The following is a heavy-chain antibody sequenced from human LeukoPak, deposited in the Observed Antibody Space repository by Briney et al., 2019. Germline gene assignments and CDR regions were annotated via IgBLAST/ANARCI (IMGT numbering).Heavy chain of an antibody. J-gene: IGHJ4*02. CDR2: ISAYNGNT. CDR1: GYTFTSYG. CDR3: ARDFRLGELSLYEYYFDY. D-gene: IGHD3-16*02. Sequence: ASVKVSCKASGYTFTSYGISWVRQAPGQGLEWMGWISAYNGNTNYAQKLQGRVTMTTDTSTSTACMELRSLRSDDPAVYYCARDFRLGELSLYEYYFDYWGQGTLVTVSS. V-gene: IGHV1-18*04.